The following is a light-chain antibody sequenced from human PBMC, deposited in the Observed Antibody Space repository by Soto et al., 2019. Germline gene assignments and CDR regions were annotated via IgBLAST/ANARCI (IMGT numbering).Light chain of an antibody. CDR1: QSVSSN. CDR3: QQYNNWRWT. CDR2: GAS. V-gene: IGKV3-15*01. J-gene: IGKJ1*01. Sequence: EIVMTQSPATLSVSPGERATLSCRGSQSVSSNLAWYQQKPGQAPRLLIYGASTRATGIPARFSGSGSGTEFTLTISSLQSEDFAVYYCQQYNNWRWTFGQGTKVDIK.